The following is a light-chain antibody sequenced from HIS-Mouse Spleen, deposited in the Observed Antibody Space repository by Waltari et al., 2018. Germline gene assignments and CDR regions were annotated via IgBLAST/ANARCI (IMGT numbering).Light chain of an antibody. CDR1: QSVSSN. J-gene: IGKJ1*01. V-gene: IGKV3-15*01. CDR3: QQYNNWPPRT. CDR2: GAS. Sequence: EIVMTQSPATLSVSPGERATLSCRASQSVSSNLAWYQQNPGQAPRLLSYGASARATGIPARFSGSGSGTEFTLTISSMQSEDFAVYDCQQYNNWPPRTFGQGTKVEIK.